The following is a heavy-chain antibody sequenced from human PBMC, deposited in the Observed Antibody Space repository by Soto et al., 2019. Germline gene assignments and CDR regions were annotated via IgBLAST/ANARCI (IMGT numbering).Heavy chain of an antibody. D-gene: IGHD3-10*01. Sequence: GWSLRLSCASSGIVFINHGMCWVRQAPGKGLEWVSTVTGSDGETRYADSVKGRFTISRDNSRNTLYLQMDSLRAEDTAVYYCAKTYGAGNHYNAYWGQGTLVTVSS. V-gene: IGHV3-23*01. CDR2: VTGSDGET. CDR3: AKTYGAGNHYNAY. J-gene: IGHJ4*02. CDR1: GIVFINHG.